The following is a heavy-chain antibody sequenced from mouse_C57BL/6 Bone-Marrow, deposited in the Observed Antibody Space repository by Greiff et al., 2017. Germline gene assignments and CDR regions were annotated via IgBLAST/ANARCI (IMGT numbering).Heavy chain of an antibody. CDR1: GYTFTNYW. CDR2: IYPGGGYT. CDR3: ATYYSNYALSMDY. Sequence: QVQLQQSGAELVRPGTSVTMSCKASGYTFTNYWIGWAKQRPGHGLEWIGDIYPGGGYTNYNEKFKGKATLTADKSSSTAYMQFSSLTSEDSAIYYCATYYSNYALSMDYWGQGTSVTVSS. D-gene: IGHD2-5*01. J-gene: IGHJ4*01. V-gene: IGHV1-63*01.